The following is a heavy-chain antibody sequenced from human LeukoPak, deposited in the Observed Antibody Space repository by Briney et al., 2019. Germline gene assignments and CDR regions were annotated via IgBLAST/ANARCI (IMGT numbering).Heavy chain of an antibody. J-gene: IGHJ4*02. CDR3: ARAGPSSSWHQFDY. CDR1: GFTFSDYY. V-gene: IGHV3-66*01. Sequence: GGSLRLSCAASGFTFSDYYMSWIRQAPGKGLEWVSVIYSGGRTYYADSVKGRFTISRDNSKNTLYLQMNRLRAEDTAVYYCARAGPSSSWHQFDYWGQGTLVTVSS. CDR2: IYSGGRT. D-gene: IGHD6-13*01.